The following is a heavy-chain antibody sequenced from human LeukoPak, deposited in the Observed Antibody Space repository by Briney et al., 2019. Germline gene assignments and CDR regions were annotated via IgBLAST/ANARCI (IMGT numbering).Heavy chain of an antibody. Sequence: GGSLRLSCAASGFSFSRYWMTWVRQAPGKGLEWVANIKEDGSEKNHVDSLKDRFTISRDNAKNSVFLQMNSPRAEDTAIYYCARDIRYGDSDYWGQGTLVTVSS. CDR1: GFSFSRYW. J-gene: IGHJ4*02. D-gene: IGHD4-17*01. CDR3: ARDIRYGDSDY. CDR2: IKEDGSEK. V-gene: IGHV3-7*05.